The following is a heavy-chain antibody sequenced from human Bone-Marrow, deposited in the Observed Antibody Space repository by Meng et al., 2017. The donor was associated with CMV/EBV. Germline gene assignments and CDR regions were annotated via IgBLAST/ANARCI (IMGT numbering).Heavy chain of an antibody. Sequence: SETLSLTCTVSGGSISSSTDYWAWIRQPPGKGLEWIGSVNYGGSPYSNPSLKSRVTISVDTSKNQFSLKLSSVTAADTAVYYCASTKRSKIYYYYGMDVWGQGTTVTVSS. CDR1: GGSISSSTDY. D-gene: IGHD1-1*01. V-gene: IGHV4-39*01. CDR3: ASTKRSKIYYYYGMDV. CDR2: VNYGGSP. J-gene: IGHJ6*02.